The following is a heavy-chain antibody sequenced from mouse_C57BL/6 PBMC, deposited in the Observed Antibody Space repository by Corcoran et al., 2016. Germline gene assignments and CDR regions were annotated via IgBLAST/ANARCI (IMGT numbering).Heavy chain of an antibody. V-gene: IGHV1-80*01. Sequence: QVQLQQSGAELVKPGASVKISCKASGYAFSSYWMNWVKQRPGKGLEWIGQIYPGDGDTNYNGKFKGKATLTADKSSSTAYMQLSSLTSEDSAVYFCARKDYVSSWFAYWGQRTLVTVSA. D-gene: IGHD1-1*01. CDR1: GYAFSSYW. CDR2: IYPGDGDT. CDR3: ARKDYVSSWFAY. J-gene: IGHJ3*01.